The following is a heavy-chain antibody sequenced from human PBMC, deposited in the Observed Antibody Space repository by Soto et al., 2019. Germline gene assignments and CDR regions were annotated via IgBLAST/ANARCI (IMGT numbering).Heavy chain of an antibody. V-gene: IGHV4-34*01. CDR3: ARGGGSSGWPVSWLDP. CDR1: GGSFSGYY. CDR2: INHSGST. D-gene: IGHD6-19*01. Sequence: SETLSLTCAVYGGSFSGYYWSWIRQPPGKGLEWIGEINHSGSTNYNPSLKSRVTISVDTSKNQFSLKLSSVTAADTAVYYCARGGGSSGWPVSWLDPRGQRTLVAVYS. J-gene: IGHJ5*02.